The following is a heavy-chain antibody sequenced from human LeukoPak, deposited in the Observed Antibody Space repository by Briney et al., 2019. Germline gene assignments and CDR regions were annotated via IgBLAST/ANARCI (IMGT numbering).Heavy chain of an antibody. Sequence: PGGSLRLSCAASGFTFSSYAMSWVRQAPGKGLEWVSSISSSSSYIYYADSVKGRFTISRDNAKNSLYLQMNSLRAEDTAVDYCAREPAQLWGNTYYYYYMDVWGKGTTVTVSS. J-gene: IGHJ6*03. CDR2: ISSSSSYI. V-gene: IGHV3-21*01. CDR1: GFTFSSYA. CDR3: AREPAQLWGNTYYYYYMDV. D-gene: IGHD5-18*01.